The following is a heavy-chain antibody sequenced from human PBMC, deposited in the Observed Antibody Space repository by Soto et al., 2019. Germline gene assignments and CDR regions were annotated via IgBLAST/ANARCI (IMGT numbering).Heavy chain of an antibody. CDR3: AALRGRGCSSTSCYFASYGMDV. V-gene: IGHV1-69*01. J-gene: IGHJ6*02. CDR1: GGTFSSYA. Sequence: QVQLVQSGAEVKKPGSSVKVSCKASGGTFSSYAISWVRQAPGQGLEWMGGIIPIFGTANYAQKFQGRVTITADESTSIASMELSSLRSEDTAVYYCAALRGRGCSSTSCYFASYGMDVWGQGTTVTVSS. D-gene: IGHD2-2*01. CDR2: IIPIFGTA.